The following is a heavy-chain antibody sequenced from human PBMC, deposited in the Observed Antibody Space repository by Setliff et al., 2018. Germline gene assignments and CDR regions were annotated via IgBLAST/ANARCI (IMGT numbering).Heavy chain of an antibody. CDR3: AREQLVDRGFDY. V-gene: IGHV1-2*06. CDR1: GYTFTGYY. Sequence: ASVKVSCKASGYTFTGYYMHWVRQAPGQGLEWMGRINPNSGGTNYAQMFQGRVTMTRDTSISTAYMELSRLRSDDTAVYYCAREQLVDRGFDYWGQGTLVTVSS. CDR2: INPNSGGT. D-gene: IGHD6-6*01. J-gene: IGHJ4*02.